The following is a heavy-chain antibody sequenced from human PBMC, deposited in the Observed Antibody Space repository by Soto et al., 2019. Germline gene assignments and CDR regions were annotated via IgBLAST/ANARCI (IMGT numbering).Heavy chain of an antibody. CDR2: ITWNGEIT. D-gene: IGHD2-21*01. J-gene: IGHJ4*02. CDR1: GFTFDDFA. CDR3: AKGGPDAFCGGGRCYFES. Sequence: EVHLVDSGGGLAQPGRSLRLSCAASGFTFDDFAMHWVRRVPGKGLEWVSSITWNGEITGYADSVKGRFIISRDNAKNSLYLQMNSLRREDTALYYCAKGGPDAFCGGGRCYFESWGQGTQVTVSS. V-gene: IGHV3-9*01.